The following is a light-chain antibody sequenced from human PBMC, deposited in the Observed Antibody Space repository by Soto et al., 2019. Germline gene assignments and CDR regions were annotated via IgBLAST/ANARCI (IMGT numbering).Light chain of an antibody. CDR2: AAT. CDR3: QQSYSNPRT. V-gene: IGKV1-39*01. J-gene: IGKJ1*01. Sequence: DIQINQSPPSLSASVGDRVTITSRASQSISSYLNWYQHKPGKAPNLLIYAATTLQSGVPSRFSGSGSGTDFTLTISSLQPEDFATYYCQQSYSNPRTFGQGTKVDIK. CDR1: QSISSY.